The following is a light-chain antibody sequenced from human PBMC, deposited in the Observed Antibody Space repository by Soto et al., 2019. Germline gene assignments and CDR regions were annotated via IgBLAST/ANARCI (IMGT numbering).Light chain of an antibody. CDR3: AAWDDSLGGSWV. V-gene: IGLV1-47*01. CDR1: SSNIGTNS. J-gene: IGLJ3*02. CDR2: GND. Sequence: QSVLTQPPSASGTPGQRVTISCSGSSSNIGTNSVYWFQQLPGTAPRLLIYGNDQRPSGVPDRFSGSKSGTSASLAIRGLRSEDEADYFCAAWDDSLGGSWVFGGGTKLTVL.